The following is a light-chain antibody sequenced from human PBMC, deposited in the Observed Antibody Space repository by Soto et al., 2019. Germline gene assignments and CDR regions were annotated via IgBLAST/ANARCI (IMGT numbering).Light chain of an antibody. Sequence: EIVLTQSPGTLSLSPGERATLSCRASRSVSSSYLAWYQQKPGQAPRLLIYGASSRATGIPDTFSGSGSGTDFTLTISTLEPEDFAVYYCQQYGSSPPITFGQGTRLEIK. J-gene: IGKJ5*01. CDR1: RSVSSSY. V-gene: IGKV3-20*01. CDR2: GAS. CDR3: QQYGSSPPIT.